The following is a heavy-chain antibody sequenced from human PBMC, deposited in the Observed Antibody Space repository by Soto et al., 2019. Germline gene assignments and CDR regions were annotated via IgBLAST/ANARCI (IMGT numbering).Heavy chain of an antibody. V-gene: IGHV4-59*01. CDR3: AGQLLWFGEPIDY. D-gene: IGHD3-10*01. J-gene: IGHJ4*02. CDR1: GGSISSYY. CDR2: IYYSGST. Sequence: PLETLSLTCTVSGGSISSYYWSWIRQPPGKGLEWIGYIYYSGSTNYNPSLKSRVTISVDTSKNQFSLKLSSVTAADTAVYYCAGQLLWFGEPIDYWGQGTLVTVSS.